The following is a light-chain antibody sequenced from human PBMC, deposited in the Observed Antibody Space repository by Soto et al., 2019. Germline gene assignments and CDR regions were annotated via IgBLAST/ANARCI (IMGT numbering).Light chain of an antibody. CDR3: QTWVTGIYV. CDR1: SGHSYYA. V-gene: IGLV4-69*01. CDR2: LNSDDSH. J-gene: IGLJ1*01. Sequence: QSVLTQSPSASASLGASVKLTCTLSSGHSYYAIAWHQQQPEKGPRYLMKLNSDDSHSKGDGIPDRFSGSSSGAERYLTISSLQSEDEADYYCQTWVTGIYVFGTGTKVTVL.